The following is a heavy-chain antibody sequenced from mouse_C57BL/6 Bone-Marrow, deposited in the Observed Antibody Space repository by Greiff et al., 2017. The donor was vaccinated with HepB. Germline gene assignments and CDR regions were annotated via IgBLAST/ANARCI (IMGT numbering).Heavy chain of an antibody. CDR1: GFSLTSYA. J-gene: IGHJ4*01. Sequence: VKLMESGPGLVAPSQSLSITCTVSGFSLTSYAISWVRQPPGKGLEWLGVIWTGGGTNYNSALKSRLSISKDISKSQVFLKMNSLQTDDTARYYCARITTVVPYYYAMDYWGQGTSVTVSS. D-gene: IGHD1-1*01. CDR3: ARITTVVPYYYAMDY. V-gene: IGHV2-9-1*01. CDR2: IWTGGGT.